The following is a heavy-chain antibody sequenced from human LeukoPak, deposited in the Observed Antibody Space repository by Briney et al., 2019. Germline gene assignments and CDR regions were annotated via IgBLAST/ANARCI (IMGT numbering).Heavy chain of an antibody. J-gene: IGHJ4*02. CDR2: FDPEDGET. CDR3: ATGSSGIAVAGMVH. CDR1: GYTLTELS. D-gene: IGHD6-19*01. Sequence: GASVKVSCKVSGYTLTELSMHWVRQAPGKGLEWMGGFDPEDGETIYAQKFQGRVTMTEDTSTDTAYMELSSLRSEDTAVHYCATGSSGIAVAGMVHWGQGTLVTVSS. V-gene: IGHV1-24*01.